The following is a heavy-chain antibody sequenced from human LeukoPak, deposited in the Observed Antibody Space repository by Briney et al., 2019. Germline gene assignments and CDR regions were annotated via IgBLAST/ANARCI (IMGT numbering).Heavy chain of an antibody. Sequence: PGRSLRLSCSASGFTFSSCSMHWVRQAPGKGLEYVSAISGNGGSTYYADSVKGRFTISRDNSKNTLYLQMSSLRDEDTAVYYCVKDQSSTYYYGSGSYDYWGQGTLGTVSS. CDR1: GFTFSSCS. J-gene: IGHJ4*02. V-gene: IGHV3-64D*09. CDR3: VKDQSSTYYYGSGSYDY. D-gene: IGHD3-10*01. CDR2: ISGNGGST.